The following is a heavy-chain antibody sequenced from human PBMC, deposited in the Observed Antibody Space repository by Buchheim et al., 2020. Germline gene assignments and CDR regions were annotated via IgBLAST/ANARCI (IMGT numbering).Heavy chain of an antibody. V-gene: IGHV4-59*01. J-gene: IGHJ4*02. CDR1: GGSISSYY. D-gene: IGHD3-22*01. CDR2: IYYTGST. CDR3: ARGPMMNYYDSSGLFDY. Sequence: QVQLQESGPGLVKASETLSLTCTVSGGSISSYYWSWIRQPPGKGLEWIGYIYYTGSTSYNPSLRSRVTISVDTSKNPFSLKVSSVTAAVTAVYYCARGPMMNYYDSSGLFDYWGQGTL.